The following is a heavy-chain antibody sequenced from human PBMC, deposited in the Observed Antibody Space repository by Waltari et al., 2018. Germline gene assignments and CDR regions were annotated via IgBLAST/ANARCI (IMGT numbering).Heavy chain of an antibody. CDR3: ATTSDYYYYYGMDV. Sequence: QVQLVQSGAEVKKPGASVKVSCKASGYTFTSYDINWVRQATGQGLEWMGWLNPNSGNTGYAQNFQGTVTITRNTSISTAYMELSSLGSEDTAVYYCATTSDYYYYYGMDVWGQGTTVTVSS. CDR1: GYTFTSYD. J-gene: IGHJ6*02. V-gene: IGHV1-8*03. CDR2: LNPNSGNT.